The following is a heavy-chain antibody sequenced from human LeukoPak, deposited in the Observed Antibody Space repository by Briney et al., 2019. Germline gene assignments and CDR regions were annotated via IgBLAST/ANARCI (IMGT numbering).Heavy chain of an antibody. CDR1: GFTFDDYA. CDR2: ISWNSGSI. D-gene: IGHD3-22*01. CDR3: AKDSSGYFADY. Sequence: GGSLRLSCAASGFTFDDYAMHWVRQAPGKGLEWVSGISWNSGSIGSADSVKGRFTISRDNAKNSLYLQMNSLRAEDTALYYCAKDSSGYFADYWGQGTLVTVSS. J-gene: IGHJ4*02. V-gene: IGHV3-9*01.